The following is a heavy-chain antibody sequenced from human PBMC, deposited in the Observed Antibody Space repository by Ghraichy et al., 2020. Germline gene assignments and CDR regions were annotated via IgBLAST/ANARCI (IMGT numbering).Heavy chain of an antibody. CDR2: IKEDGTVT. V-gene: IGHV3-7*03. CDR1: GFTFSRYW. CDR3: ARDKAGGATDL. Sequence: GGSLRLSCAASGFTFSRYWMHWVRQAPGEGLVWVANIKEDGTVTNYVDSVKGRFTISRDNAKKSLYLQMNNLRDEDTAVYYCARDKAGGATDLWGQGTLVTVSS. J-gene: IGHJ5*02. D-gene: IGHD1-26*01.